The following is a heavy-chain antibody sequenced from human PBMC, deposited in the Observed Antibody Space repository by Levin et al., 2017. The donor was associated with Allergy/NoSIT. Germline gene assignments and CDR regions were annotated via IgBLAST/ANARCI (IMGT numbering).Heavy chain of an antibody. CDR1: GDSVSSNSAA. CDR3: VGGGYNSLGY. D-gene: IGHD1-1*01. V-gene: IGHV6-1*01. Sequence: SQTLSLTCAISGDSVSSNSAAWNWIRQSPSRGLEWLGRTYYRSKWYYDYAVSVKSRMTINVDTSKNQFSLQLNSVSPEDTAVYYCVGGGYNSLGYWGQGTLVTVSS. CDR2: TYYRSKWYY. J-gene: IGHJ4*02.